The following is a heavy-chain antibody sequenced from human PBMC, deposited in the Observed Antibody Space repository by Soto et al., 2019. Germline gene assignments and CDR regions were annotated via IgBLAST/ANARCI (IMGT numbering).Heavy chain of an antibody. V-gene: IGHV4-38-2*01. CDR1: GYSISSGYY. D-gene: IGHD3-10*01. J-gene: IGHJ3*02. Sequence: SETLSLTCAVSGYSISSGYYWGWIRQPPGKGLEWIGSIYHSGSTYYNPSLKSRVTISVDTSKNQFSLKLSSVTAEDTAVYYCARLPYGSGSYYLGNDAFDIWGQGTMVTVSS. CDR2: IYHSGST. CDR3: ARLPYGSGSYYLGNDAFDI.